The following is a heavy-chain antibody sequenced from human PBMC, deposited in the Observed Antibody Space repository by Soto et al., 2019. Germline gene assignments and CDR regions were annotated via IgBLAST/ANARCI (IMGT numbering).Heavy chain of an antibody. CDR2: IYYSGST. V-gene: IGHV4-59*08. D-gene: IGHD2-2*01. CDR1: GGSFSSYY. J-gene: IGHJ6*03. Sequence: QVQLQESGPGLVRPSETLSLTCTVSGGSFSSYYWTWIRQSPGKGLEWIGSIYYSGSTDYNPSLRGRLARSIDTSRNQFSLRLNSMTAADTAVYYCAGRDCSGTNCYYLDYYYMDVWGKGTTVTVSS. CDR3: AGRDCSGTNCYYLDYYYMDV.